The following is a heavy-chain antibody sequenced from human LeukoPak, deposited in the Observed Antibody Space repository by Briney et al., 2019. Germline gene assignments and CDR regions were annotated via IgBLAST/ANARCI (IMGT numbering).Heavy chain of an antibody. Sequence: GGSLRLSCAASGFTVSSNYMSWVRQAPGKGLEWVSGISWNSGSIGYADSVKGRFTISRDNAKNSLSLQMNSLRAEDTALYYCAKEASGSYGYRRWGYFDYWGQGTLVTVSS. CDR2: ISWNSGSI. D-gene: IGHD3-10*01. CDR1: GFTVSSNY. J-gene: IGHJ4*02. CDR3: AKEASGSYGYRRWGYFDY. V-gene: IGHV3-9*01.